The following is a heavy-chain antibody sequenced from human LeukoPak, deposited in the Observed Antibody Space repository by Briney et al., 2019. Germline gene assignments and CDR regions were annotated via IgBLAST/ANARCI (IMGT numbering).Heavy chain of an antibody. V-gene: IGHV3-48*01. CDR1: GVPFSTYG. D-gene: IGHD3-22*01. J-gene: IGHJ5*02. CDR3: ARGYYYDSSGSFWFDP. Sequence: GGSLRLSCAASGVPFSTYGMNWVRQTPGKGLEWVSYISGSTSTIYYGGSVKGRFIISRDNAKNSLYLQMNSLTAEDTAFYYCARGYYYDSSGSFWFDPWGQGTLVTVSS. CDR2: ISGSTSTI.